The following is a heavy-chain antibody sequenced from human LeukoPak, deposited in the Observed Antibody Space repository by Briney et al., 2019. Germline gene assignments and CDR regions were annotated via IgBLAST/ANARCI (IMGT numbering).Heavy chain of an antibody. J-gene: IGHJ4*02. CDR3: ARGMYYYDSSGYYYEGDGYYFDY. V-gene: IGHV3-33*01. CDR2: IWYDGSNK. CDR1: GFTFSSYG. D-gene: IGHD3-22*01. Sequence: GGSLRLSCAASGFTFSSYGMHWVRQAPGKGLEWVAVIWYDGSNKYYADSVKGRFAISRDNSKNTLYLQMNSLRAEDTAVYYCARGMYYYDSSGYYYEGDGYYFDYWGQGTLVTVSS.